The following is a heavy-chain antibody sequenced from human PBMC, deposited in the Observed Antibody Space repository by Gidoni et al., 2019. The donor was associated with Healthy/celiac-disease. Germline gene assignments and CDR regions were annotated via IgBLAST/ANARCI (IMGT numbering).Heavy chain of an antibody. CDR2: ISYDGSNK. CDR3: AKAIAAAADDAFDI. J-gene: IGHJ3*02. CDR1: GFTLSSYG. Sequence: QVQLVESGGGVVQPGRSLRLSCAASGFTLSSYGMHWVRQAHGKGLGWVAVISYDGSNKYYADSVKGRFTISRDNSKNTLYLQMNSLRAEDTAVYYCAKAIAAAADDAFDIWGQGTMVTVSS. D-gene: IGHD6-13*01. V-gene: IGHV3-30*18.